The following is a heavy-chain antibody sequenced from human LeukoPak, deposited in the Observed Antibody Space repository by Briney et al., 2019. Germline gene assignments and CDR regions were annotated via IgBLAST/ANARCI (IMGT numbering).Heavy chain of an antibody. CDR3: ARDRGVVVPAAMPTYFDY. D-gene: IGHD2-2*01. Sequence: ASVKVSCKASGYTFTSYGISWVRQAPGQGLEWMGWISAYNGNTNYAQKLQGRVTMTTDTSTSTAYMELRSLRSDDTAVYYCARDRGVVVPAAMPTYFDYWGQGTLVTVSS. CDR2: ISAYNGNT. J-gene: IGHJ4*02. V-gene: IGHV1-18*01. CDR1: GYTFTSYG.